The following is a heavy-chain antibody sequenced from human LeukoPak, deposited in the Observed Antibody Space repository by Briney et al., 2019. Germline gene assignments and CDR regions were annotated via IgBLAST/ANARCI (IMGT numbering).Heavy chain of an antibody. Sequence: SETLSLTCTVSGGSISSSSYYWGWIRQPPGKGLEWIGSIYYSGSTNYNPSLKSRVTISVDTSKNQFSLKLSSVTAADTAVYYCGRGSWDAFDIWGQGTMVTVSS. CDR2: IYYSGST. D-gene: IGHD1-26*01. V-gene: IGHV4-39*07. CDR1: GGSISSSSYY. J-gene: IGHJ3*02. CDR3: GRGSWDAFDI.